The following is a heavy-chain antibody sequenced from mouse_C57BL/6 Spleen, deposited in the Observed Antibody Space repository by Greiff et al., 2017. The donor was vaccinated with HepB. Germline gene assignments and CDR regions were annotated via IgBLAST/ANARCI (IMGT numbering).Heavy chain of an antibody. D-gene: IGHD4-1*01. J-gene: IGHJ1*03. CDR2: ISGGGGNT. V-gene: IGHV5-9*01. CDR1: GFTFSSYT. CDR3: ARLAGNWYFDV. Sequence: EVKLVESGGGLVKPGGSLKLSCAASGFTFSSYTMSWVRQTPEKRLEWVATISGGGGNTYYPDSVKGRFTISRDNAKNTLYLQMSSLRSEDTALYYCARLAGNWYFDVWGTGTTVTVSS.